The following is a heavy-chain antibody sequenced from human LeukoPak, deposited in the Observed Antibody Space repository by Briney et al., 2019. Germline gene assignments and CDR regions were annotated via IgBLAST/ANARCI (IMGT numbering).Heavy chain of an antibody. Sequence: SETLSLTCTVSGGSISSSSYYWGWIRQPPGKGLEWIGSIYYSGSTYYNPSLKSRVTIPVDTSKNQFSLKLSSVTAADTAVYYCARGLSWSLAAHSSGAFDIWGQGTMVTVSS. CDR1: GGSISSSSYY. CDR3: ARGLSWSLAAHSSGAFDI. CDR2: IYYSGST. J-gene: IGHJ3*02. D-gene: IGHD6-13*01. V-gene: IGHV4-39*07.